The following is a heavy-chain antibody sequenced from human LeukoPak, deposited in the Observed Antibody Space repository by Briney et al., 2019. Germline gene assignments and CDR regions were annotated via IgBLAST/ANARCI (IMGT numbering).Heavy chain of an antibody. D-gene: IGHD7-27*01. CDR2: INHSGST. CDR1: GGSFSGYY. Sequence: PSETLSLTCAVYGGSFSGYYWSWIRQPPGKGLEWIGEINHSGSTNYNPSLKSRVTISVDRSKNQFSLKLSSVTAADTAVYYCASLTGEYYIDYWGQGTLVTVSS. V-gene: IGHV4-34*01. J-gene: IGHJ4*02. CDR3: ASLTGEYYIDY.